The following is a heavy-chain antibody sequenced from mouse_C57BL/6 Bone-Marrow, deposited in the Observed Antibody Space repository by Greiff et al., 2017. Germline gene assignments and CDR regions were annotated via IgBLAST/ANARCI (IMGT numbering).Heavy chain of an antibody. CDR3: ARGGYYGSSGDY. V-gene: IGHV1-55*01. D-gene: IGHD1-1*01. J-gene: IGHJ2*01. CDR1: GYTFTSYW. Sequence: VQLQQPGAELVKPGASVKMSCKASGYTFTSYWITWVKQRPGQGLEWIGDIYPGSGSTNYNEKFKSKATLTVDTSSSTAYMQLSSLTSEDSAVYYCARGGYYGSSGDYWGQGTTRTVSS. CDR2: IYPGSGST.